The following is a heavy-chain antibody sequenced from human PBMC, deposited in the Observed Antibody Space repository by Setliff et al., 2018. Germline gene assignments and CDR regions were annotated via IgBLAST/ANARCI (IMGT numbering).Heavy chain of an antibody. CDR2: SNHGGSA. CDR3: ARDNTILGATDY. CDR1: GESFSNNY. Sequence: SETLSLTCSVYGESFSNNYWSWIRQTRGKGLEWIGESNHGGSANYNPSLKSRVTISVDTSRNQFSLKLSSLTAADTALYFCARDNTILGATDYWGQGALVTVSS. D-gene: IGHD1-26*01. V-gene: IGHV4-34*01. J-gene: IGHJ4*02.